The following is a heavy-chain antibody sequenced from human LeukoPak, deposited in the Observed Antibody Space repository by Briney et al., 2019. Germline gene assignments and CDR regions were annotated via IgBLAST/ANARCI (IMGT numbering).Heavy chain of an antibody. CDR3: ARGYDILTGDWFDP. Sequence: ASVKVSCKASGYTFTGYYIHWVRQAPGQGLEWMGWINPNSGGTNYAQRFQGRVTMTRDTSICTAYMELSRLRSDDTAVYYCARGYDILTGDWFDPWGQGTLVTVSS. V-gene: IGHV1-2*02. D-gene: IGHD3-9*01. CDR2: INPNSGGT. J-gene: IGHJ5*02. CDR1: GYTFTGYY.